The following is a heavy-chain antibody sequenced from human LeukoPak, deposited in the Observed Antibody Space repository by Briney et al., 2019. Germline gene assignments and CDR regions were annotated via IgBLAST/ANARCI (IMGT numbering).Heavy chain of an antibody. CDR3: AKAAFGVVVWFDA. Sequence: GGSVPHSCAASGFTFSSYAMSWVRQAPGKGLEWVSAISGSGGSTYYADSVKGRFTISRDNSKNTLYLQMNSLRAEDTAVYYCAKAAFGVVVWFDAWGQGAQVSVSS. CDR2: ISGSGGST. V-gene: IGHV3-23*01. D-gene: IGHD3-3*01. CDR1: GFTFSSYA. J-gene: IGHJ5*02.